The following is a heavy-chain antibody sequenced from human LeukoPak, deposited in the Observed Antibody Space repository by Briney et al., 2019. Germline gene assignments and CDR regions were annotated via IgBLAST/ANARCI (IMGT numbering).Heavy chain of an antibody. Sequence: PVASVKVSCKASGGTFSSYAISWVRQAPGQGLEWMGGIIPIFGTANYAQKFQGRVTITADESTSTAYMELSSLRSEDTAVYYCARVGVHDSSGYYTDYWGQGTLVTVSS. CDR3: ARVGVHDSSGYYTDY. J-gene: IGHJ4*02. CDR2: IIPIFGTA. V-gene: IGHV1-69*13. D-gene: IGHD3-22*01. CDR1: GGTFSSYA.